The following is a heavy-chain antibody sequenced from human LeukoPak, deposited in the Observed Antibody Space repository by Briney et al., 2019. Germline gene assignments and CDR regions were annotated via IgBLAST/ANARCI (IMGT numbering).Heavy chain of an antibody. D-gene: IGHD3-10*01. J-gene: IGHJ5*02. V-gene: IGHV1-46*01. CDR2: IDPSGPTT. CDR3: ARVRPQGKNWFDP. Sequence: ASVKVSCKASGYTFTNYYMHWVRQAPGQGLEWMGLIDPSGPTTSYAQKFQGRVTMTRDMSTSTVYMELSSLRSEDTAVYYCARVRPQGKNWFDPWGQGTLVTVSS. CDR1: GYTFTNYY.